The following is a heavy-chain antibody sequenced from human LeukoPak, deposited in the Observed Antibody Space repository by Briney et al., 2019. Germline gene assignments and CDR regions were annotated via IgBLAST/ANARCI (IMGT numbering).Heavy chain of an antibody. J-gene: IGHJ6*03. CDR1: GYTLTMYY. Sequence: ASVKVSCKASGYTLTMYYIHWVRQAPGQGLEWMGMINPSDGATTYAQRFQGRVTMTRDMSTTTVYMDLRSLRSEDTAVYFCAREEGGGVSGNLRGLFATYHTYYYMDVRGRGTAVTLSS. D-gene: IGHD3-16*01. V-gene: IGHV1-46*01. CDR3: AREEGGGVSGNLRGLFATYHTYYYMDV. CDR2: INPSDGAT.